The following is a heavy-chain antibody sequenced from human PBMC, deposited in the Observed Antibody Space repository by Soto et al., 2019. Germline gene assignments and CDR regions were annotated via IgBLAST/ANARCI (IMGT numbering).Heavy chain of an antibody. CDR3: ARPVLAGSSGYYYERGDAFDI. D-gene: IGHD3-22*01. CDR2: ISYDGSNK. J-gene: IGHJ3*02. CDR1: GFTFSSYA. Sequence: GGSLRLSCAASGFTFSSYAMHWVRQAPGKGLEWVAVISYDGSNKYYADSVKGRFTISRDNSKNTLYLQMNSLRAEDTAVYYCARPVLAGSSGYYYERGDAFDIWGQGTMVTVSS. V-gene: IGHV3-30-3*01.